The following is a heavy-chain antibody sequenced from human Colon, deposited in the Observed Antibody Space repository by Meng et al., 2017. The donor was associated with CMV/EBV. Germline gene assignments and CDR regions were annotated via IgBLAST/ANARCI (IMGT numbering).Heavy chain of an antibody. CDR2: INSYAYNI. Sequence: SCEVSGFTFGSYTMSWVRQAPGKGLEWVASINSYAYNIGYADSVKGRFTISRDNAKNSLYLQMNSLGAEDTAVYFCVREVRRSWFDPWGQGTLVTVS. J-gene: IGHJ5*02. CDR3: VREVRRSWFDP. D-gene: IGHD3-10*01. V-gene: IGHV3-21*01. CDR1: GFTFGSYT.